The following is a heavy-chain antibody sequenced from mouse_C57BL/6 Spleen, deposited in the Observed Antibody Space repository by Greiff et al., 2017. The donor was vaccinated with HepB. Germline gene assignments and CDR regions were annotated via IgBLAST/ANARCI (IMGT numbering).Heavy chain of an antibody. CDR2: IYSGDGDT. CDR1: GYAFSSSW. D-gene: IGHD1-1*01. V-gene: IGHV1-82*01. Sequence: LVESGPELVKPGASVKISCKASGYAFSSSWMNWVKQRPGKGLEWIGRIYSGDGDTNYNGKFKGKATLTADKSSSTAYMQLSSLTSEDSAVYFCARSGAYGSSPFAYWGQGTLVTVSA. CDR3: ARSGAYGSSPFAY. J-gene: IGHJ3*01.